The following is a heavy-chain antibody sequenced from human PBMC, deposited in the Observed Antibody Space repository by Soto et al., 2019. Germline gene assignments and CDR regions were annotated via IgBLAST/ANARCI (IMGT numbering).Heavy chain of an antibody. CDR1: GFTFDDYT. CDR2: ISWDGGST. J-gene: IGHJ6*02. D-gene: IGHD2-21*02. Sequence: PGGSLRLSCAASGFTFDDYTMHWVRQAPGKGLEWVSLISWDGGSTYYADSVKGRFTISRDNSKNSLYLQMNSLRTEDTALYYCAKDLAYCGGVFYTKSTYYYVMAVWGQGTSVTVSS. V-gene: IGHV3-43*01. CDR3: AKDLAYCGGVFYTKSTYYYVMAV.